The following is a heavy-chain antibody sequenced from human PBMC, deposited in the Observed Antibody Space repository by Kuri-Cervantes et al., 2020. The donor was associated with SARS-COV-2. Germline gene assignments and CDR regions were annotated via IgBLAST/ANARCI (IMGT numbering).Heavy chain of an antibody. Sequence: GESLKISCAASGFTFSSYWMHWVRQAPGKGLVWVSRINSDGSSTSYADSVKGRFTISRDNAKNTLYLQMNSLRAEDTAVYYCTTSGPWGQGTLVTVSS. CDR3: TTSGP. CDR1: GFTFSSYW. J-gene: IGHJ5*02. V-gene: IGHV3-74*01. CDR2: INSDGSST. D-gene: IGHD2-15*01.